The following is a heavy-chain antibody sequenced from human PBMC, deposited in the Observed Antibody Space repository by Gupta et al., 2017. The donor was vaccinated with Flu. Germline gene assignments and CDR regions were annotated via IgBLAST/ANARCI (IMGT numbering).Heavy chain of an antibody. D-gene: IGHD6-13*01. CDR1: GGSISSGSYY. CDR3: ARGHSGAAAGRKWFDP. V-gene: IGHV4-61*02. J-gene: IGHJ5*02. CDR2: IDTSGST. Sequence: QGQLQESGPGLVKPSQTLSLTCTVSGGSISSGSYYWSGIRQPAGKGLEWIGRIDTSGSTNDNPSLKSRVTISVDTSKNQFSLKLSSVTAADTAVYYCARGHSGAAAGRKWFDPWGQGTLVTVSS.